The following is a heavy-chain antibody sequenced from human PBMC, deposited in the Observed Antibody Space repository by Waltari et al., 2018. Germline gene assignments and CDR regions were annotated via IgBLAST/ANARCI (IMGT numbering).Heavy chain of an antibody. D-gene: IGHD3-9*01. CDR3: TAARGYYDILTGYYFDY. CDR2: IKSKEHGGTA. CDR1: GFTFRNTW. Sequence: DVQLVESGGGLVKPGGSLSLSCAVSGFTFRNTWMSWVRRAPGKGLDWVGCIKSKEHGGTADYAATVKGRFSISSDDSKVTLYLQMSSLETEDTAVYYCTAARGYYDILTGYYFDYWGQGTLVTVSS. J-gene: IGHJ4*02. V-gene: IGHV3-15*01.